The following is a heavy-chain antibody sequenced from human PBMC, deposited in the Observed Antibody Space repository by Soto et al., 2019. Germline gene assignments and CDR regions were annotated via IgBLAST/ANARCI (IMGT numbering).Heavy chain of an antibody. J-gene: IGHJ6*02. D-gene: IGHD3-3*01. V-gene: IGHV3-21*01. CDR2: ISSSSSYI. Sequence: VGSLRLSCAASGFTFSSYSMNWVRQAPGKGLEWVSSISSSSSYIYYADSVKGRFTISRDNAKNSLYLQMNSLRAEDTAVYYCARGPGFLRPDDYYYGMDVWGQGTTVTVSS. CDR1: GFTFSSYS. CDR3: ARGPGFLRPDDYYYGMDV.